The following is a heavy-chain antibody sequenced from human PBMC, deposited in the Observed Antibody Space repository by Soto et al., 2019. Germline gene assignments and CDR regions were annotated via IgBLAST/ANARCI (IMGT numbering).Heavy chain of an antibody. CDR2: KSYDGSNK. J-gene: IGHJ4*02. CDR1: GFTFSSNG. CDR3: AKDRYYDILTGPDAYYFDY. Sequence: QVQLVESGGGVVQPGRSRRLSWEASGFTFSSNGMPGVRRAQGRGRGWGAVKSYDGSNKYYADSVKGRFTISRDNSKNTLYLQMNSLRAEDTAVYYCAKDRYYDILTGPDAYYFDYWGQGTLVTVSS. D-gene: IGHD3-9*01. V-gene: IGHV3-30*18.